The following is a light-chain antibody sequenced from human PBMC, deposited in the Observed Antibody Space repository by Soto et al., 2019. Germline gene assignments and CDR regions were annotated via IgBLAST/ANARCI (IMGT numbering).Light chain of an antibody. Sequence: EIVMTQSPATLSVSPGDRATLSCRASQSVSNNLAWYQQKPGQAPRLLVYLASTRATGIPARFSGSGSGTEFTLTISSLQPEDFATYYCQQHGQWPITFGQGTRLEIK. V-gene: IGKV3D-15*01. CDR1: QSVSNN. CDR3: QQHGQWPIT. CDR2: LAS. J-gene: IGKJ5*01.